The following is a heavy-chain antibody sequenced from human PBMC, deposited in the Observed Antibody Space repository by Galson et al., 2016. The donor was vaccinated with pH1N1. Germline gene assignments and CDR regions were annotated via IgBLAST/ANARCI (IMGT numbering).Heavy chain of an antibody. D-gene: IGHD6-13*01. J-gene: IGHJ4*02. V-gene: IGHV3-7*01. Sequence: SLRLSCAASGFTLSSYWMSWVRQAPGKGLEWVDNMNQDGNKKYYVDSVKGRFIISRDNAKNSVYLQMNSLRAEDTAVYYCVRAIGAAGSYWGQGTLVTVSS. CDR1: GFTLSSYW. CDR3: VRAIGAAGSY. CDR2: MNQDGNKK.